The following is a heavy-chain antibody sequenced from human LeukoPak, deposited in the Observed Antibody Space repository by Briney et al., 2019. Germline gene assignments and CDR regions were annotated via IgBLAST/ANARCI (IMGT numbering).Heavy chain of an antibody. D-gene: IGHD3-3*01. CDR3: ARDQNYDFWSGYPSWYFDY. Sequence: GGALRLSCAASGFTFSSYRRTWVRQAPGKGLGWVSYISSSSSTIYYADAVKGRVTISRDNAKNSLYLEMNSPRAEDTAVYYCARDQNYDFWSGYPSWYFDYWGQGTLVTVSS. V-gene: IGHV3-48*01. J-gene: IGHJ4*02. CDR2: ISSSSSTI. CDR1: GFTFSSYR.